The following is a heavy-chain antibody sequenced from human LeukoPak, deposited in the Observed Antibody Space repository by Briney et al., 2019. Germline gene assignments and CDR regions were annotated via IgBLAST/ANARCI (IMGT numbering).Heavy chain of an antibody. Sequence: SETLSLTCTVSGGSISSSSYYWGWIRQSPGKGLEWIGSMYYGGSTLYNPSLKSRVTISVDKSKNQFSLKLSSVTAADTAVYYCASVLVGEDTAMVTDWGQGTLVTVSS. CDR2: MYYGGST. J-gene: IGHJ4*02. D-gene: IGHD5-18*01. CDR3: ASVLVGEDTAMVTD. CDR1: GGSISSSSYY. V-gene: IGHV4-39*07.